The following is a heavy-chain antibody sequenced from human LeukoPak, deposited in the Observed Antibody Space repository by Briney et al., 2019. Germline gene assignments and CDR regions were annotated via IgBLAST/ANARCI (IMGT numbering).Heavy chain of an antibody. Sequence: GGSLRLSCAACGYTFSDFSVNWVRQAPGKGLEWVSSISVRSNYRYYADSVRGRFTISRDDARDSLFLQMNSLRAEDTAVYFCVRFWGQGTLVTVSS. V-gene: IGHV3-21*01. CDR2: ISVRSNYR. J-gene: IGHJ4*02. CDR1: GYTFSDFS. CDR3: VRF.